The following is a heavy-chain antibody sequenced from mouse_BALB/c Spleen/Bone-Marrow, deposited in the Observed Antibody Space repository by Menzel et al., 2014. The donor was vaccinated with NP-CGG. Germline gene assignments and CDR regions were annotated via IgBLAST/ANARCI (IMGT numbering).Heavy chain of an antibody. CDR2: INPDSSTI. V-gene: IGHV4-1*02. D-gene: IGHD2-1*01. CDR1: GFDFSRYW. CDR3: ARQGYYGKGDY. J-gene: IGHJ2*01. Sequence: EVNVVESGGGLVQPGGSLKLSCAASGFDFSRYWMSWARQAPGKGLEWIGEINPDSSTINYTPSLKDKFIISRDNAKNTLYLQMSKVRSEDTALHYCARQGYYGKGDYWGQGTTLTVSS.